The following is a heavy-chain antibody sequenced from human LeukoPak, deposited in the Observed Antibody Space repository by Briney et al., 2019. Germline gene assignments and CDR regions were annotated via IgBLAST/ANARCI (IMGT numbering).Heavy chain of an antibody. J-gene: IGHJ4*02. CDR2: IDWDGGIT. CDR1: GFTFEDFS. D-gene: IGHD1-26*01. CDR3: AKDSFVATTSYLDS. Sequence: GGSLRLSCAASGFTFEDFSMHWVRQVPGKGLEWISLIDWDGGITYYADSVKGRFTVSRDNSKSSLYLHLNSLTPEDTAFYYCAKDSFVATTSYLDSWGQGTLVTISS. V-gene: IGHV3-43*01.